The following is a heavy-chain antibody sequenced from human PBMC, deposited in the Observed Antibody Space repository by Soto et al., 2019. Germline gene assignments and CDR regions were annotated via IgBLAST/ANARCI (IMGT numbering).Heavy chain of an antibody. D-gene: IGHD2-15*01. CDR3: ARVRPSAVVPAARKSRFDP. J-gene: IGHJ5*02. CDR2: IIPMFGTV. Sequence: QVQLVQSGAEVQKPGSSVKLSCQASGGTFRNYDISWVRQAPGQGLEWIGGIIPMFGTVTYAQKYQGKITITADEPTSTAYMELTRLTSEDTAVYYCARVRPSAVVPAARKSRFDPWGQGTLVTVSS. V-gene: IGHV1-69*01. CDR1: GGTFRNYD.